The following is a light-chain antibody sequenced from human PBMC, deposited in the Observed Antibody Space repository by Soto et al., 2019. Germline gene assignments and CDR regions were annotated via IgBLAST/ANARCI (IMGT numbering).Light chain of an antibody. J-gene: IGKJ5*01. CDR1: QDVRGA. CDR2: DVS. Sequence: AIPLTQSPSSLSASVGDRVTITCRASQDVRGALAWYQQKPGKAPKILIYDVSVLESGVPTRFIDIDSRTDFAVTMASLQRVEVATYFCHQFNSYPITCGQGTRLEIK. V-gene: IGKV1-13*02. CDR3: HQFNSYPIT.